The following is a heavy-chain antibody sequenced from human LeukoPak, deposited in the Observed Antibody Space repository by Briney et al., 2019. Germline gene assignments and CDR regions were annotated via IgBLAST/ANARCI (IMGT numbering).Heavy chain of an antibody. V-gene: IGHV4-34*01. J-gene: IGHJ5*02. CDR2: INHSGST. CDR3: ARRVGSGSYHNWFDP. D-gene: IGHD3-10*01. CDR1: GGSFSGYY. Sequence: PSETLSLTCAVYGGSFSGYYWSWIRQPPGKGLEWIGEINHSGSTNYNPSLKSRVTISVDTSKNQFSLKLSSVTAADTAVYYCARRVGSGSYHNWFDPWGQGTLVTVSS.